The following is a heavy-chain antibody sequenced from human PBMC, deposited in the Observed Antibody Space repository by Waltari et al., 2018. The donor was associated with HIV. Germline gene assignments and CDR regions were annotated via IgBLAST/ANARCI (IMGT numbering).Heavy chain of an antibody. D-gene: IGHD3-22*01. CDR1: GFSFRHYD. CDR3: AGDGLTELTKRFTMTMGTN. J-gene: IGHJ4*02. Sequence: QVQLVESGGTVVQPGRSLRLSCAASGFSFRHYDMHWVRQTPGKGVEGGARIWCDGSKKYYADSVKGRFRVSRDNSKKTPYLQMNSVRVEDTALDYCAGDGLTELTKRFTMTMGTNWGQGTLVTVSS. V-gene: IGHV3-33*03. CDR2: IWCDGSKK.